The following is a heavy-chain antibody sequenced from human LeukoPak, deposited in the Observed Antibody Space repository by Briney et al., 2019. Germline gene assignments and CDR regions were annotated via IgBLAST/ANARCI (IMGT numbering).Heavy chain of an antibody. J-gene: IGHJ4*02. D-gene: IGHD6-13*01. CDR2: INPNSGGT. CDR1: GYTFTGYY. Sequence: ASVKVSCKASGYTFTGYYMHWVRQAPGQGLEWMGWINPNSGGTNYAQKFQGRVTMTRDTSISTAYMELSRLRSDDTAVYYCATGSGGDSSNDYYFDYWGQGILVTVSS. V-gene: IGHV1-2*02. CDR3: ATGSGGDSSNDYYFDY.